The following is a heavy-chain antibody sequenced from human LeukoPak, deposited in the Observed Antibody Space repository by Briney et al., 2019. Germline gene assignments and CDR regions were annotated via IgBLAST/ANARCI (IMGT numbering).Heavy chain of an antibody. CDR3: VKHMRTSGFDN. CDR1: GFTFSTYA. D-gene: IGHD3-10*01. V-gene: IGHV3-23*01. CDR2: ISGDSVYI. J-gene: IGHJ4*02. Sequence: GGSLRLSCAASGFTFSTYAMSWVRQAPGEGLEWVAAISGDSVYIFYADSVGGRFTIFRDNSKNTLYLQMNSLRAEDTATYYCVKHMRTSGFDNWGQGALVTVSS.